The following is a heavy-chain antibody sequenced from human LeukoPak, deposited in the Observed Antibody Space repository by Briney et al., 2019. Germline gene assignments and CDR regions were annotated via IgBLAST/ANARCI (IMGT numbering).Heavy chain of an antibody. CDR1: GGSISSYY. D-gene: IGHD2-8*01. CDR3: ARGLGYCTNGVCSSGVGRVYYYYMDV. CDR2: IYYSGST. Sequence: SETLSLTCTVSGGSISSYYWSWIRQPPGKGLEWIGYIYYSGSTNYNPSLRSRVTISVDTSKNQFSLKLSSVTAADTAVYYCARGLGYCTNGVCSSGVGRVYYYYMDVWGKGTTVTVSS. V-gene: IGHV4-59*01. J-gene: IGHJ6*03.